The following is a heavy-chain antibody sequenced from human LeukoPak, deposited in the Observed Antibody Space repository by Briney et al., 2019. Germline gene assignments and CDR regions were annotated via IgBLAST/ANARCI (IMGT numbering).Heavy chain of an antibody. CDR3: ARDLIPRNYYYYYGMDV. J-gene: IGHJ6*02. Sequence: GASVKVSCKASGYTFTGYYMHWVRQAPGQGLEWMGWINPNSGGTNYAQKFQGRVTMTRDTSISTAYMELSRLRSDDTAVYYCARDLIPRNYYYYYGMDVWGQGTTVTVSS. CDR1: GYTFTGYY. V-gene: IGHV1-2*02. CDR2: INPNSGGT. D-gene: IGHD2-2*02.